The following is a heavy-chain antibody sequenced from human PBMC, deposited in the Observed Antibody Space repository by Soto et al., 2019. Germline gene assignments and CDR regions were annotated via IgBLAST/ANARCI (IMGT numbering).Heavy chain of an antibody. V-gene: IGHV1-24*01. CDR2: FDPEDGET. CDR1: GYTLTELA. J-gene: IGHJ4*02. CDR3: ATPSPNYYGSGSPSNPLGY. D-gene: IGHD3-10*01. Sequence: ASVKVSCKVSGYTLTELAMHWVRRAPGKGLEWMGGFDPEDGETIYAQKFQGRVTMTEDTSTDTAYMELSSLRSEDTAVYYCATPSPNYYGSGSPSNPLGYWGQGTLVTVSS.